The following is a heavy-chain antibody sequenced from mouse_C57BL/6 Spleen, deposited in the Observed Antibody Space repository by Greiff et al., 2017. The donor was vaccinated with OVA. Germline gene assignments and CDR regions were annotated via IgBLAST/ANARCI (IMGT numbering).Heavy chain of an antibody. CDR2: INPNNGGT. CDR1: GYTFTDYY. Sequence: EVQLQQSGPELVKPGASVKISCKASGYTFTDYYMNWVKQSQGKSLEWIGDINPNNGGTSYNQKFKGKATLTVDKSSSTAYMELRSLTSEDSAVYYCASFYYYGSEGYFDVWGTGTTVTVSS. V-gene: IGHV1-26*01. CDR3: ASFYYYGSEGYFDV. D-gene: IGHD1-1*01. J-gene: IGHJ1*03.